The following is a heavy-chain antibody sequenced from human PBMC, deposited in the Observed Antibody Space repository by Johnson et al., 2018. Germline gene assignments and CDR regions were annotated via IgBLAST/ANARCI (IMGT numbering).Heavy chain of an antibody. V-gene: IGHV4-34*01. D-gene: IGHD3-22*01. CDR2: INHSGST. CDR1: GGSFSGYY. CDR3: ALHDRFSAHQH. Sequence: QVQLQQWGAGLLKPSETLSLTCAVYGGSFSGYYWSWIRQPPGKGLEWIGEINHSGSTNDNPTLKSRVTISVDTSKNQFSLNLSSVTAADTAVYYCALHDRFSAHQHWGQGTLVTVSS. J-gene: IGHJ1*01.